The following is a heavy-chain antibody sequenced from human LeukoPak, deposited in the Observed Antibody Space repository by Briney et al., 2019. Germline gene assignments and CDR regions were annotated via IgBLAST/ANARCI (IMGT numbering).Heavy chain of an antibody. V-gene: IGHV3-23*01. CDR3: AIDFWNANYWDY. CDR1: GFTFSSYA. D-gene: IGHD3-3*01. Sequence: PGGSLRLSCAVSGFTFSSYAMTWVRRAPGKGLEWVSGIVGSGADTYYADSVKGRFTISRDDFKNILFLQMNSLRAEDTAVYYCAIDFWNANYWDYWGQGTLVSVSS. CDR2: IVGSGADT. J-gene: IGHJ4*02.